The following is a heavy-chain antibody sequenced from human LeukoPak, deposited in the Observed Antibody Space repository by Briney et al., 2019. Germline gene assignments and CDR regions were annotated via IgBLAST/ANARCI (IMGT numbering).Heavy chain of an antibody. J-gene: IGHJ4*02. CDR2: IKNDGSEI. D-gene: IGHD3-3*01. CDR1: GFTFSSYG. V-gene: IGHV3-7*01. CDR3: ATDRGWRTSGYYLHYFEY. Sequence: GGSLRLSCAASGFTFSSYGMHWVRQAPGKGLEWVASIKNDGSEIYYVDSVRGRYTISRDNTKNSLYLQMSSLRAEDTAVYYCATDRGWRTSGYYLHYFEYWGQGTLVTFSS.